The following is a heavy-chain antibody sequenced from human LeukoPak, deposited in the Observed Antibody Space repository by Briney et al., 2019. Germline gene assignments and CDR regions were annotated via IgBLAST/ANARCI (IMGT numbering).Heavy chain of an antibody. CDR3: AKDHYGDTNTYYFDY. D-gene: IGHD4-17*01. CDR1: GFTFSSYA. CDR2: ISGSGGST. J-gene: IGHJ4*02. Sequence: TGGSLRLSCAASGFTFSSYAMSWVRQAPGKGLEWVSAISGSGGSTYYAASVKGRFTISRDNSKNTLYLQMNSLRAEDTAVYYCAKDHYGDTNTYYFDYWGQGTLVTVSS. V-gene: IGHV3-23*01.